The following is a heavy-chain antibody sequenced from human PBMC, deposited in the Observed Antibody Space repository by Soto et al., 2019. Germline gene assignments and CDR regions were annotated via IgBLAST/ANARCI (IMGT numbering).Heavy chain of an antibody. J-gene: IGHJ6*02. CDR3: ARDGRFGLNYYYGMDV. CDR1: GGSISSGDYY. V-gene: IGHV4-30-4*01. D-gene: IGHD3-3*01. CDR2: IYYSGST. Sequence: KPSETLSLTCTVSGGSISSGDYYWSWIRQPPGKGLEWIGYIYYSGSTYYNPSLKSRVTISVDTSKNQFSLKLSSVTAADTAVYYCARDGRFGLNYYYGMDVWGQGNTVTVSS.